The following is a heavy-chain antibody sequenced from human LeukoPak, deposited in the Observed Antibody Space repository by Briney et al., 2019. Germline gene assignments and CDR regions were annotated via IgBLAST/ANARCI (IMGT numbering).Heavy chain of an antibody. CDR2: IHQDGSQQ. CDR3: ARDRTGTTPGAFDI. J-gene: IGHJ3*02. Sequence: GGSLRLSCAASGFTFTHYWMCWIRQAPGKGLEWVANIHQDGSQQYYLDSVEGRFTISRDNAKNSLYLQMNSLRAEDTAVYYCARDRTGTTPGAFDIWGQGTMVTVSS. D-gene: IGHD1-1*01. V-gene: IGHV3-7*01. CDR1: GFTFTHYW.